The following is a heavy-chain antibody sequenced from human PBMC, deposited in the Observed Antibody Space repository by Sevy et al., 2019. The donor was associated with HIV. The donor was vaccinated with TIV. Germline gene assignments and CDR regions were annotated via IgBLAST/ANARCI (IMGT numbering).Heavy chain of an antibody. D-gene: IGHD2-2*01. CDR1: GFTFSNYW. V-gene: IGHV3-7*03. Sequence: GGSLRLSCAASGFTFSNYWMSWVRQAPGKGLEWVANIKKDGSEKYYVDSVKGRFTISRDNAKNSLYLQMNSLRAEETALYYCARDCSSSSCLWGMDVWGQGTTVTVSS. CDR3: ARDCSSSSCLWGMDV. J-gene: IGHJ6*02. CDR2: IKKDGSEK.